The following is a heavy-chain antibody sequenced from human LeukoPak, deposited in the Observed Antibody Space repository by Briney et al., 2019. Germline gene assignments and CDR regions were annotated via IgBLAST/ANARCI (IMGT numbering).Heavy chain of an antibody. V-gene: IGHV3-7*03. CDR3: AKDISYAFDI. Sequence: GGSLRLSCAASGFTFSSYCMSWVRQAPGKGLEWVANIKQDGSEKYYVDSVKGRFTISRDNAKNSLYLQMNSLRAEDTALYYCAKDISYAFDIWGQGTMVTVSS. J-gene: IGHJ3*02. CDR2: IKQDGSEK. CDR1: GFTFSSYC.